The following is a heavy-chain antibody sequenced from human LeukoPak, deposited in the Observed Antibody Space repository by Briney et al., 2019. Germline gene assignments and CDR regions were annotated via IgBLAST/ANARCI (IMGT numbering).Heavy chain of an antibody. D-gene: IGHD2-2*01. V-gene: IGHV1-46*01. CDR1: GYTFTSYY. CDR3: ARGVHIVVVPAALDY. CDR2: INPSGGST. J-gene: IGHJ4*02. Sequence: ASVKVSCKASGYTFTSYYMHWVRQAPGQGLEWMGIINPSGGSTSYAQKFQGRVTMTRDTSTSTVYMELSSLRSEDTAVYYCARGVHIVVVPAALDYWGQGTLVTVSS.